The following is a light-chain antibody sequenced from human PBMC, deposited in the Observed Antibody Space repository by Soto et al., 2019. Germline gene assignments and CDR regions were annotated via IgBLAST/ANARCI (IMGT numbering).Light chain of an antibody. CDR1: SSDVGNYNL. Sequence: QSVLTQPASVSGSPGQSITISCTGTSSDVGNYNLVSWFQQHPDKAPKLMIYEGHKRPSGVSNRFSGFKSDNTASLTISGLQAEDEADYYCCSYAAGSTYVFGTGTKLTVL. CDR2: EGH. J-gene: IGLJ1*01. CDR3: CSYAAGSTYV. V-gene: IGLV2-23*01.